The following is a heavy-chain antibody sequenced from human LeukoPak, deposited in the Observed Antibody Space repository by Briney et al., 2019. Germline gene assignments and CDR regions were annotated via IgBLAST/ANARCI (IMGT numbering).Heavy chain of an antibody. D-gene: IGHD1-26*01. CDR3: AKGAQWELLRGYFQH. CDR1: GFTFSSYW. J-gene: IGHJ1*01. V-gene: IGHV3-9*01. Sequence: GGSLRLSCAASGFTFSSYWMSWVRQAPGKGLEWVSGISWNSGSIGYADSVKGRFTISRDNAKNSLYLQMNSLRAEDTALYYCAKGAQWELLRGYFQHWGQGTLVTVSS. CDR2: ISWNSGSI.